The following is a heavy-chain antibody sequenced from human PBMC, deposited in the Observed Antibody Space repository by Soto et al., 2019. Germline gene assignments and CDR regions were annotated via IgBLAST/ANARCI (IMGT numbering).Heavy chain of an antibody. Sequence: GGSLRLSCAASGFTFSYYSMIWVRLAPGKGQEWVSYISSSSSTIYYADSVKGRFTISRDNAKNSLYLQMDSLRDEDTAVYYCARDRSSSYDFDYWGKGPLVTVSS. D-gene: IGHD6-6*01. CDR3: ARDRSSSYDFDY. V-gene: IGHV3-48*02. CDR2: ISSSSSTI. CDR1: GFTFSYYS. J-gene: IGHJ4*02.